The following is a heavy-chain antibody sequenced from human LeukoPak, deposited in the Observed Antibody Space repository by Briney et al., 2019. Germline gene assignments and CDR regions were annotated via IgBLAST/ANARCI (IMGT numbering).Heavy chain of an antibody. V-gene: IGHV1-69*05. CDR2: IIPIFGAA. Sequence: GASVKVSCKASGGTFSSYAISWVRQAPGQGLEWMGGIIPIFGAANYAQKFQGRVTITTDESTSTAYMELSSLRSEDTAVYYCATVLVRRQQGYDSSGYYYGSFDYWGQGTLVTVSS. D-gene: IGHD3-22*01. J-gene: IGHJ4*02. CDR3: ATVLVRRQQGYDSSGYYYGSFDY. CDR1: GGTFSSYA.